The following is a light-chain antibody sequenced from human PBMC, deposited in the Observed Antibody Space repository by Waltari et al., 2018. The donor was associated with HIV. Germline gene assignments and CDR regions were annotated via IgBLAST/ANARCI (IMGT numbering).Light chain of an antibody. V-gene: IGLV2-23*02. CDR3: CSHAGSSIYFV. CDR2: EVN. Sequence: QSALTQPDSVSGSPGQSITISCTGTSSDVGSYNLVSWYQQHPGKAPKVMIYEVNKRPSGVSNRFSGSKSGNTASLTIPGLQAEDEAEYYCCSHAGSSIYFVFGTGTKVTVL. CDR1: SSDVGSYNL. J-gene: IGLJ1*01.